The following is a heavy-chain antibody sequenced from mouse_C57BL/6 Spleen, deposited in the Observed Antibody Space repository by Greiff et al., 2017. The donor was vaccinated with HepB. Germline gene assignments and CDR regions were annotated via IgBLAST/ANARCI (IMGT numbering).Heavy chain of an antibody. D-gene: IGHD1-2*01. J-gene: IGHJ4*01. CDR2: IYPGDGDT. V-gene: IGHV1-82*01. CDR3: APLLHYAMDY. Sequence: VKLVESGPELVKPGASVKISCKASGYAFSSSWMNWVKQRPGKGLEWIGRIYPGDGDTNYNGKFKGKATLTADKSSSTAYMQLSSLTSEDSAVYFCAPLLHYAMDYWGQGTSVTVSS. CDR1: GYAFSSSW.